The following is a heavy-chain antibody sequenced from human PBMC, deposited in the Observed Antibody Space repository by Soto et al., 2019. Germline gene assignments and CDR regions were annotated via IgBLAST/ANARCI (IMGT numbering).Heavy chain of an antibody. Sequence: QVQLQQWGAGLLKPSETLSLTCAVYGGSFSGYYWSWIRQPPGKGLEWIGEINHSGSTNYNPSLKSRVTISVDTSKNQFSLKLSSVTAADTAVYYCAAGGSGWGGYFDYWGQGTLVTVSS. CDR1: GGSFSGYY. V-gene: IGHV4-34*01. D-gene: IGHD6-19*01. CDR2: INHSGST. CDR3: AAGGSGWGGYFDY. J-gene: IGHJ4*02.